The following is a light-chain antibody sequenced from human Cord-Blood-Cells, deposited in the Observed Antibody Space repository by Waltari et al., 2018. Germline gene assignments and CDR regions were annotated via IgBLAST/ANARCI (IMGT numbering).Light chain of an antibody. V-gene: IGKV3-11*01. CDR2: DAS. CDR1: QRVRSY. Sequence: EIVLTQSPATLSLSPGERDTLPCRPSQRVRSYLAWYQQKPGQAPRLLIYDASNRATGIPARFSGRGSGTDFTLTISSLEPEDFAVYYCQQRSNWPPLTFGGGTKVEIK. CDR3: QQRSNWPPLT. J-gene: IGKJ4*01.